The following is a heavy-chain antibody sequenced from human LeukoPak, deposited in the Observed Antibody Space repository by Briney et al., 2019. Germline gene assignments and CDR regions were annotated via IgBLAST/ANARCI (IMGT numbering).Heavy chain of an antibody. Sequence: GGSLRLSCAASGFTFSSYWMTWVRQAPGKGLEWVASIKPDGGEKFSVDSVKGRFTISRDNARNSLDLQMNSLRAEDSAMYYCARVKEASAFDIWGQGTMVTVSS. CDR2: IKPDGGEK. V-gene: IGHV3-7*01. J-gene: IGHJ3*02. CDR1: GFTFSSYW. CDR3: ARVKEASAFDI. D-gene: IGHD5-12*01.